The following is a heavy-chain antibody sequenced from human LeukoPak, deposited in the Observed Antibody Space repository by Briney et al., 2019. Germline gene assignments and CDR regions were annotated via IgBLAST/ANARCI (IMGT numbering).Heavy chain of an antibody. D-gene: IGHD6-19*01. V-gene: IGHV3-7*01. CDR3: ARDGVAGSPYYYYYMDV. CDR2: IKQDGSEK. J-gene: IGHJ6*03. Sequence: PGGSLRLSCAASGFTFSNAWMSWVRQAPGKGLEWVANIKQDGSEKYYVDSVKGRFTISRDNAKNSLYLQMNSLRAEDTAVYYCARDGVAGSPYYYYYMDVWGKGTTVTVSS. CDR1: GFTFSNAW.